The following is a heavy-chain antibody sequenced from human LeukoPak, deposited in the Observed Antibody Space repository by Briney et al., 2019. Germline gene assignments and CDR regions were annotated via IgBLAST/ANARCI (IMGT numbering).Heavy chain of an antibody. CDR2: INPNSGGT. Sequence: GASVKVSCKASGYTFTGYYMHWVRQAPGQGLEWMGWINPNSGGTNYAQKFQGRVTMTRDTSISTAYMELSRLSSVTAADTAVYYCARMVVIAATNYNFDYWGQGTLVTVSS. CDR3: ARMVVIAATNYNFDY. V-gene: IGHV1-2*02. D-gene: IGHD2-15*01. CDR1: GYTFTGYY. J-gene: IGHJ4*02.